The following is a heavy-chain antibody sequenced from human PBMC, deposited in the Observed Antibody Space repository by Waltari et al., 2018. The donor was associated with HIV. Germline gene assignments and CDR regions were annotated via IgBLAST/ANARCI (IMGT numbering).Heavy chain of an antibody. CDR1: GGSISSSSYS. D-gene: IGHD4-17*01. CDR2: IYYSGST. Sequence: QLQLQESGPGLVKPSETLSLTCTVSGGSISSSSYSWGWIRQPPGKGLEGIGSIYYSGSTHDNPSLKTRVTISVDTSKNQFSLKLSAVTAADTAVYYCARRAVTTSIFDYWGQGTLVTVSS. CDR3: ARRAVTTSIFDY. V-gene: IGHV4-39*01. J-gene: IGHJ4*02.